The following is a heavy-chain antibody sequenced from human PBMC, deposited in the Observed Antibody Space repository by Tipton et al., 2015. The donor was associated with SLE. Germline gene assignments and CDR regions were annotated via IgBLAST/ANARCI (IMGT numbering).Heavy chain of an antibody. Sequence: SLRLSCAASGFTFSSYAMHWVRQAPGKGLEWVAVISYDGSNKYYADSVKGRFTISRDNSKNTLYLQMNSLRAEDTAVYYCARDGTVLLWFGESYFDYWGQGTLVTVSS. CDR3: ARDGTVLLWFGESYFDY. D-gene: IGHD3-10*01. V-gene: IGHV3-30-3*01. CDR2: ISYDGSNK. J-gene: IGHJ4*02. CDR1: GFTFSSYA.